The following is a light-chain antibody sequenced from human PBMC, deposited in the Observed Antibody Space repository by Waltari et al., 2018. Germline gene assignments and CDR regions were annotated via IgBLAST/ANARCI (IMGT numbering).Light chain of an antibody. V-gene: IGLV1-40*01. J-gene: IGLJ2*01. CDR3: QSYDSTLNGVV. CDR1: SSNLGARNY. CDR2: ANL. Sequence: QSVLTQPPSVSGAPGQTVTISCTGSSSNLGARNYVQWYQCLPGSAPKPLIHANLYRPSGVPDRFSGSKSSTSASLTITGLQAEDEADYYCQSYDSTLNGVVFGGGTKLTVL.